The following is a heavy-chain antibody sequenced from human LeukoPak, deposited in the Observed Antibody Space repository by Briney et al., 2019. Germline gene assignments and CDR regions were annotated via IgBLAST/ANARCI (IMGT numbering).Heavy chain of an antibody. J-gene: IGHJ3*01. CDR3: ARVDSGHDYGPS. CDR1: GYTFTAYY. D-gene: IGHD5-12*01. V-gene: IGHV1-2*06. CDR2: INPNSGDT. Sequence: ASVKVSCKASGYTFTAYYMHWVRQVPGQGLEWMGRINPNSGDTDYAQKFQGRVIMARDTSISTAYMEVSRLRSDDTAVYYCARVDSGHDYGPSWGQGTTVTVSS.